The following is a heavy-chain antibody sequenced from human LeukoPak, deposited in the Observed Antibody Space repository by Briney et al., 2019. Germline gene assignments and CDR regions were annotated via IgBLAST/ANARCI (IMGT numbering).Heavy chain of an antibody. D-gene: IGHD6-13*01. CDR3: ARAIGYSSNWFDP. V-gene: IGHV4-4*02. Sequence: SETLSLTCAVSGGPISSSNWWSWVRQPPGKGLEWIGEIYHSGSTNYNPSLKSRVTISVDKSKNQFSLKLSSVTAADTAVYYCARAIGYSSNWFDPWGQGTLVTVSS. CDR1: GGPISSSNW. CDR2: IYHSGST. J-gene: IGHJ5*02.